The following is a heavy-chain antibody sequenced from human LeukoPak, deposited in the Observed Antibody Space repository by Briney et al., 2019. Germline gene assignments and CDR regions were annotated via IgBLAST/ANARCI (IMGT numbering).Heavy chain of an antibody. CDR2: MRISRTT. Sequence: PSETLSLTCTVSGVSISSGSYYWSWIRQPAGKGLEWIGRMRISRTTNYNPSFKSRATISADTSKNQFSLMLTSVTAADTAVYYCARDRFGDHSQNYYELGYWGQGKLVTISS. V-gene: IGHV4-61*02. D-gene: IGHD3-3*01. CDR1: GVSISSGSYY. J-gene: IGHJ4*02. CDR3: ARDRFGDHSQNYYELGY.